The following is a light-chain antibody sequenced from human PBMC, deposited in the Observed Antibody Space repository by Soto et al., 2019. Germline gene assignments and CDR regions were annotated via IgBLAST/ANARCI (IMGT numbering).Light chain of an antibody. V-gene: IGKV1-5*01. CDR3: QQYNSRIT. J-gene: IGKJ5*01. Sequence: DIQMTQSPSTLSSSVGDRVVITCRASQSISKWLAWYQQKPGKAPEFLIYDASTLESGVPSRFSGSGSGTEFTLTISSLQPDDFATYYCQQYNSRITFGQGTRLEIK. CDR1: QSISKW. CDR2: DAS.